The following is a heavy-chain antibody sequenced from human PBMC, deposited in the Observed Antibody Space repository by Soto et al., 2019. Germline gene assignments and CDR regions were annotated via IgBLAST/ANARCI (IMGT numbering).Heavy chain of an antibody. J-gene: IGHJ6*02. Sequence: EVQLVESGGGLVQPGGSLRLSCAASGFNFNTYWMYWVRQAPGKGLEWVANIDTDGSRKNYVDSVKGRFIISRDNAKISLLLQMNSLRADDTAVYYCGRVPLDGNYANGVDVWGQGTTVTVSS. CDR3: GRVPLDGNYANGVDV. V-gene: IGHV3-7*03. CDR1: GFNFNTYW. D-gene: IGHD4-17*01. CDR2: IDTDGSRK.